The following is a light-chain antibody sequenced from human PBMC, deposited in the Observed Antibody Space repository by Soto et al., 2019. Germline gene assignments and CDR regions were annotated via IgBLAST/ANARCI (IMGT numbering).Light chain of an antibody. CDR3: QQYGGSPMT. Sequence: EIVLRQSPGTLSLSPGERATLSFRASQSVSSNYLAWYQQKPGQAPRLLVYGASSRATGIPDRFSGSGSGTDFTLTISRLEPEDFAVYYCQQYGGSPMTFGQGTKVDI. J-gene: IGKJ1*01. CDR2: GAS. V-gene: IGKV3-20*01. CDR1: QSVSSNY.